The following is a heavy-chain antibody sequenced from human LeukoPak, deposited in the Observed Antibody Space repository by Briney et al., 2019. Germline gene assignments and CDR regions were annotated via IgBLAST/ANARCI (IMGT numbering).Heavy chain of an antibody. CDR3: AKDLGNYHFYYAMDV. Sequence: GGSLRLSCAASGFTFSSYGMHWVRQAPGKGLEWVAIISYDGSNKYYADSVKGRFTISRDNSKNTLYLQMNSLRAEDAAVYYCAKDLGNYHFYYAMDVRGQGTTVTVSS. CDR1: GFTFSSYG. J-gene: IGHJ6*02. CDR2: ISYDGSNK. D-gene: IGHD7-27*01. V-gene: IGHV3-30*18.